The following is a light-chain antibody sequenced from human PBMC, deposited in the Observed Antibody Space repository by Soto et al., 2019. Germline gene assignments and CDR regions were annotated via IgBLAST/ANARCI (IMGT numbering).Light chain of an antibody. CDR2: GAS. CDR1: QSVSSN. Sequence: EIVMTQSPATLSVSPGERATLSCRASQSVSSNLAWYQQKPGQAPKLLIYGASTRATGIPARFSGSGSGTECSLTISSLQSNDFAVHYCQQYNNWPLTFGGGTKVVVK. J-gene: IGKJ4*01. V-gene: IGKV3-15*01. CDR3: QQYNNWPLT.